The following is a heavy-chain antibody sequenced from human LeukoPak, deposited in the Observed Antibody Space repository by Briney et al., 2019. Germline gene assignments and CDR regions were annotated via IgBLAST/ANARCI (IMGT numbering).Heavy chain of an antibody. V-gene: IGHV4-59*01. Sequence: SETLSLTCTVSGGSISSYYWSWIRQPPGKGLEWIGYIYYSGSTNYNPSLKSRVTISVDTSKNQFSLKLSSVTAADTAVYYCASWTNYDSSGFDPWGQGTLVTVPS. CDR3: ASWTNYDSSGFDP. D-gene: IGHD3-22*01. CDR1: GGSISSYY. J-gene: IGHJ5*02. CDR2: IYYSGST.